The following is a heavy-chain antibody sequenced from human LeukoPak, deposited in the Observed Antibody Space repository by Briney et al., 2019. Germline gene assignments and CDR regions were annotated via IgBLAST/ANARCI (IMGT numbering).Heavy chain of an antibody. Sequence: PGGSLRLSCAASGFTFSSYAMSWVRQAPGKGLEWVSAISGSGGSTYYADSVKGRFTISRDNSKNTLYLQMNSLRAEDTAVYYCAKHLGRIPPRNGGNYFDYWGQGTLVTVSS. CDR1: GFTFSSYA. J-gene: IGHJ4*02. D-gene: IGHD1-1*01. CDR2: ISGSGGST. CDR3: AKHLGRIPPRNGGNYFDY. V-gene: IGHV3-23*01.